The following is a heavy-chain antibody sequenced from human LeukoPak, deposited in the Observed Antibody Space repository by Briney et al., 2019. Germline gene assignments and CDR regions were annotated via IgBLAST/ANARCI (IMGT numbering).Heavy chain of an antibody. D-gene: IGHD3-22*01. CDR1: GFAFITYA. CDR2: IRGTGGRT. J-gene: IGHJ4*02. V-gene: IGHV3-23*01. CDR3: ARDVPYYYDSSGYYSPFDC. Sequence: GGSLSLSCAASGFAFITYAMSWVRQAPGKGLEWVSDIRGTGGRTYYADSVKGRFTISRDNSKNTVDLLMNSLRAEDTAIYYCARDVPYYYDSSGYYSPFDCWGQGTLVTVSS.